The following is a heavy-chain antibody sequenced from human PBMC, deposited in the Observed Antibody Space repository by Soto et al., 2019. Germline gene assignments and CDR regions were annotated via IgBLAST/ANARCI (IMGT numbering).Heavy chain of an antibody. V-gene: IGHV6-1*01. J-gene: IGHJ6*02. CDR2: TYYRSKWYN. CDR1: GDSVSSNSAA. Sequence: SQTLSLTCAISGDSVSSNSAASNRIRQSPSRGLEWLGRTYYRSKWYNDYAVSVKSRITINPDTSKNQFSLQLNSVTPEDTAVYYCARESGYSYGHQDYCYYGMDVWGQGTTVTVSS. CDR3: ARESGYSYGHQDYCYYGMDV. D-gene: IGHD5-18*01.